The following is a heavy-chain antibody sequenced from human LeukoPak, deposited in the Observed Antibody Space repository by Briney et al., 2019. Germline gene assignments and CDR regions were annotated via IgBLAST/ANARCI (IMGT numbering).Heavy chain of an antibody. D-gene: IGHD1-14*01. V-gene: IGHV3-7*01. Sequence: PGGSLRLSCIASGFTFSRYWMSWVRQAPGKGLEWVANINKDGSDKYYVDSVKGRFTISRDNAKNSLYLQMDGLRAEDTAVYYCARDDGIRTVDYWGQGTLVIVSS. CDR2: INKDGSDK. CDR3: ARDDGIRTVDY. CDR1: GFTFSRYW. J-gene: IGHJ4*02.